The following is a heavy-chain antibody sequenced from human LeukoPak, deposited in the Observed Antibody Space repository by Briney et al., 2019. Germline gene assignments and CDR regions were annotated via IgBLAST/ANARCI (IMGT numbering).Heavy chain of an antibody. J-gene: IGHJ4*02. CDR1: GFTFSSYS. CDR3: ARGKPGIAAAHY. D-gene: IGHD6-13*01. V-gene: IGHV3-21*01. Sequence: PGGSLRLSCAASGFTFSSYSMNWVRQAPGKGLEWVSSISSSSSYIYYADSVKGRFTISRDNAKNSLYLQMNSLRAEDTAVYYCARGKPGIAAAHYWGQGTLVTVSS. CDR2: ISSSSSYI.